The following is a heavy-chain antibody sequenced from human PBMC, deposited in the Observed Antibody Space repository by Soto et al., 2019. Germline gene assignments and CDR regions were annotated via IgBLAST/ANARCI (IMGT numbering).Heavy chain of an antibody. J-gene: IGHJ6*03. D-gene: IGHD3-9*01. Sequence: QLQLQESGPGLVKPSETLSLTCTVSVGSISSYYWSCIRQPPGKGLEWIGYIYYSGSTNYNLSLKSRVTISVDTSKNQFSLKLSSVTAADTAVYYCARVTPHYDILTGYYLYYYYYMDVWGKGTTVTVSS. CDR3: ARVTPHYDILTGYYLYYYYYMDV. CDR1: VGSISSYY. V-gene: IGHV4-59*01. CDR2: IYYSGST.